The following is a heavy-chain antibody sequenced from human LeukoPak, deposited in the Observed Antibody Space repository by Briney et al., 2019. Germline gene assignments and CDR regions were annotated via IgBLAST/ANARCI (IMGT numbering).Heavy chain of an antibody. CDR3: ARAETWYSSGWYVTNWFDP. CDR1: GFTFSSYW. Sequence: PGGSLRLSCAASGFTFSSYWMSWVRQAPGKGLEWVSSISSSSSYIYYADSVKGRFTISRDNAKNSLYLQMNSLRAEDTAVYYCARAETWYSSGWYVTNWFDPWGQGTLVTVSS. D-gene: IGHD6-19*01. CDR2: ISSSSSYI. J-gene: IGHJ5*02. V-gene: IGHV3-21*01.